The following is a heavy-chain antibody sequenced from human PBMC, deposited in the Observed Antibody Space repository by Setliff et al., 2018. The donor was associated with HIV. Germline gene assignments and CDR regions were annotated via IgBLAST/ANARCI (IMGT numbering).Heavy chain of an antibody. D-gene: IGHD1-7*01. Sequence: GASVKVSCKTSGYPFRDYHIYWVRQAPGQGLEWMGWIDPARGDSRSTQKFQGRVTMTGDTSITTLYMELSGLTSDDTAVYYCARVPATAWPRIGTDWGQGTLVTVSS. V-gene: IGHV1-2*02. CDR2: IDPARGDS. J-gene: IGHJ4*02. CDR1: GYPFRDYH. CDR3: ARVPATAWPRIGTD.